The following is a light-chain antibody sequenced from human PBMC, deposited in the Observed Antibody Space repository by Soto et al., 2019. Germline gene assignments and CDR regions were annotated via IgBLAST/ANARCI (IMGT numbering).Light chain of an antibody. CDR1: SSDVGGYNY. J-gene: IGLJ1*01. V-gene: IGLV2-8*01. CDR3: SSYAGSNKSV. Sequence: QSALTQPPSASGPPGQSVTIACTGTSSDVGGYNYVSWYQQHPGKAPKLMIYEVSKRPSGVPDRFSGSKSGNTASLTVSGLQPEDEADYYCSSYAGSNKSVFGTGTKDTVL. CDR2: EVS.